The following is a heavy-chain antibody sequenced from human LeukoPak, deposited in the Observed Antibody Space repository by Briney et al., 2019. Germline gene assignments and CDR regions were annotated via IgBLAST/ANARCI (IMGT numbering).Heavy chain of an antibody. Sequence: SQTLSLTCAISGDSVSSNSAAWNWIRQSPSRGLEWLGRTYYRSKWNNDYAVSVKSRITINPDTAKNQFSLRLKSVTPEDTAVYYCARSPEAYDSCGCDYWGQGALVTVSS. V-gene: IGHV6-1*01. CDR1: GDSVSSNSAA. J-gene: IGHJ4*02. CDR3: ARSPEAYDSCGCDY. CDR2: TYYRSKWNN. D-gene: IGHD3-22*01.